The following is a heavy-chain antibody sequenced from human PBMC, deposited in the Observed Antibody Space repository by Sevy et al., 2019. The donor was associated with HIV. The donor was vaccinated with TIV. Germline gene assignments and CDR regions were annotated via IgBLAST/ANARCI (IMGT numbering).Heavy chain of an antibody. D-gene: IGHD3-16*01. CDR2: VYYSGDT. J-gene: IGHJ2*01. V-gene: IGHV4-39*01. Sequence: SETLSLTCTVSSGSITSTSYFWGWIRQPPGKGLEWIASVYYSGDTYYNPSFKSRATISVDTSTSNFPLRLTSVTAADTGLYFCARHRVYDYVWGTSGPFDVWGRGTRVTVSS. CDR3: ARHRVYDYVWGTSGPFDV. CDR1: SGSITSTSYF.